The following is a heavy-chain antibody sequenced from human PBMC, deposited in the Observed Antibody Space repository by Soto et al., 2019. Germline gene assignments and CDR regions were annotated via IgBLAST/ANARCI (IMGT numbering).Heavy chain of an antibody. CDR3: AGGSSLCWKCFHS. J-gene: IGHJ1*01. V-gene: IGHV3-23*01. CDR1: GFTFSSNA. CDR2: ISDSGGST. D-gene: IGHD2-2*01. Sequence: GGSLRLSCAASGFTFSSNAMTWVRQAPGKGLEWVSAISDSGGSTYYADSMKGRFTISRDNSKNTLYLQMNSLRAEDTAVYYCAGGSSLCWKCFHSWGQGILVTVSS.